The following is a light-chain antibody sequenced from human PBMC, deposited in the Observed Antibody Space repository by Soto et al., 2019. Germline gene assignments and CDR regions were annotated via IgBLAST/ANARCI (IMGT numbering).Light chain of an antibody. CDR2: AAS. V-gene: IGKV1-27*01. CDR1: QGIGVY. CDR3: HQYTSPPWT. Sequence: DIQMTQSPSSVSASLGDRVTITCRASQGIGVYLAWFQQKPGNVPKLLIYAASTLQSGVPSRFSGSGSGTDFTLTISRLEPEDFAVYYCHQYTSPPWTLGQGTRVETK. J-gene: IGKJ1*01.